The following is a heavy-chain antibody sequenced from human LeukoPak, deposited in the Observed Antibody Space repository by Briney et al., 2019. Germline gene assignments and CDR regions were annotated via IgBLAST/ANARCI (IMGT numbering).Heavy chain of an antibody. Sequence: AGSLRLSCAASGFTFSTYSMNWVRQAPGQGLEWVSSISSSSSYIYYGRFTISKNNAKYSLYLQMNSLRAEDTAVYYCVGGYGGDYWGQGTLVTVTS. CDR2: ISSSSSYI. CDR3: VGGYGGDY. J-gene: IGHJ4*02. D-gene: IGHD5-12*01. CDR1: GFTFSTYS. V-gene: IGHV3-21*01.